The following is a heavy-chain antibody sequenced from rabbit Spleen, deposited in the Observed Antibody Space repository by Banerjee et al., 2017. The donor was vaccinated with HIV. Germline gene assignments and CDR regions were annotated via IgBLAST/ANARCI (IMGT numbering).Heavy chain of an antibody. V-gene: IGHV1S45*01. Sequence: QEQLVESGGGLVKPGGTLTLTCTASGFSFSTDYYMCWVRQAPGKGLEWISCIAGSSSDFTYSATWAKGRFTISKTSSTTVTLQMTSLTAADTATYFCARDLIGDGRPFNLWGQGTLVTVS. D-gene: IGHD2-1*01. J-gene: IGHJ4*01. CDR2: IAGSSSDFT. CDR3: ARDLIGDGRPFNL. CDR1: GFSFSTDYY.